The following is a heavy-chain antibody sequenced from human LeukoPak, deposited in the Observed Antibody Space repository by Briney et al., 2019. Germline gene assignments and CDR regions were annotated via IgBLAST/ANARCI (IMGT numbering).Heavy chain of an antibody. V-gene: IGHV3-30*18. CDR1: GFTFSTYA. D-gene: IGHD2-2*01. Sequence: PGGSLRLSCAASGFTFSTYAMSWVRQAPGKGLEWVAVISYDGSNKYYADSVKGRFTISRDNSKNTLYLQMNSLRAEDTAVYYCAKRRVPAAIFDYWGQGTLVTVSS. CDR2: ISYDGSNK. J-gene: IGHJ4*02. CDR3: AKRRVPAAIFDY.